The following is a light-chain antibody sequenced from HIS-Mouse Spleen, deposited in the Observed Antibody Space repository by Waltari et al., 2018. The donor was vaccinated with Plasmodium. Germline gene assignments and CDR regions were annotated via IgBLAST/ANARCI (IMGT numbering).Light chain of an antibody. V-gene: IGLV3-10*01. Sequence: SYELTQPPSVSVSPGQTARITCSGDALPKKYAYWYQEKSGQAHVLVIYEDSKRPSGSPERCAGSSSGTMATVTISGAQVEDEADYYCYSTDSSGNHRVFGGGTKLTVL. CDR1: ALPKKY. CDR3: YSTDSSGNHRV. CDR2: EDS. J-gene: IGLJ3*02.